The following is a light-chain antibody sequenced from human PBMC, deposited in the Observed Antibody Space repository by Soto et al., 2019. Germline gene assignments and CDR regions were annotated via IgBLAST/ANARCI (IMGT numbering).Light chain of an antibody. CDR1: SSDVGAYNY. J-gene: IGLJ2*01. V-gene: IGLV2-14*01. CDR3: SSYTSSNTLV. Sequence: QSALTQPASVSGSPGQSITISCTGTSSDVGAYNYVYWYQQHPGKAPKLMIFEVSDRPSGVSNRFSGSKSGNTASLTISGLQAEDEAEYYCSSYTSSNTLVFGGGTKLTVL. CDR2: EVS.